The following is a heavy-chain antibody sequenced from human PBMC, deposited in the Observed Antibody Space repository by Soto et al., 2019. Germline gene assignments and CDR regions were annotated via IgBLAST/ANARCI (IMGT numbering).Heavy chain of an antibody. Sequence: QVQLVQSGAEVKKPGSSVKVSCKASGGTFSSYAISWVRQAPGQWLEWMGGIIPIFGTANYAQKFQGRVTITADESTSTAYMELSSLRSEDTAVYYCAGREGRWREGPCAYWGQGTMVTVSS. J-gene: IGHJ4*02. D-gene: IGHD4-17*01. CDR3: AGREGRWREGPCAY. CDR2: IIPIFGTA. CDR1: GGTFSSYA. V-gene: IGHV1-69*01.